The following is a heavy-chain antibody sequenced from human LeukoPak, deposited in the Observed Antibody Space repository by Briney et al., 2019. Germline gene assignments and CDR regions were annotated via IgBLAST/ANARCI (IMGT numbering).Heavy chain of an antibody. D-gene: IGHD3-22*01. V-gene: IGHV3-23*01. CDR1: GFTFSSYA. J-gene: IGHJ4*02. CDR2: ISGSGGST. Sequence: GGSLRLSCAASGFTFSSYAMSWVRQAPGKGLEWVSAISGSGGSTYYADSVKGPFTISRDNSKNTLYLQMNSLRAEDTAVYYCAKGAYYYDSSGYLYYFDYWGQGTLVTVSS. CDR3: AKGAYYYDSSGYLYYFDY.